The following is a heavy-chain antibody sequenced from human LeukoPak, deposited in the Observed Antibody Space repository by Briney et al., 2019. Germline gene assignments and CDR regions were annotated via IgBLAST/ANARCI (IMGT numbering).Heavy chain of an antibody. J-gene: IGHJ6*03. Sequence: PSQTLSLTCPVSVGSISSGDYYWSWIRQPPGKGREWSGYIYYSGSTYYNPSLKSRVTISVDTSKNQFSLKLSSVTAADTAVYYCARDRDFWSGSGVDYMDVWGKGTTVTVSS. D-gene: IGHD3-3*01. V-gene: IGHV4-30-4*08. CDR3: ARDRDFWSGSGVDYMDV. CDR1: VGSISSGDYY. CDR2: IYYSGST.